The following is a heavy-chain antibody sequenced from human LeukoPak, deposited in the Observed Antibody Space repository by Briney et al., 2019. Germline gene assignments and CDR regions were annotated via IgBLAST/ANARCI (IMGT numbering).Heavy chain of an antibody. CDR3: ARGLELELRGPYYFDY. V-gene: IGHV4-30-2*01. CDR2: IYHSGST. Sequence: PSETLSLTCTVSGGSISSGGYYWSWIRQPPGKGLEWIGYIYHSGSTYYNPSLKSRVTISVDRSKNQFSLKLSSVTAADTAVYYCARGLELELRGPYYFDYWGQGTLVTVSS. J-gene: IGHJ4*02. D-gene: IGHD1-7*01. CDR1: GGSISSGGYY.